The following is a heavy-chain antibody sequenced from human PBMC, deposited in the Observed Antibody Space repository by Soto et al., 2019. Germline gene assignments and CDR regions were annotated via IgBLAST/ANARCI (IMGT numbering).Heavy chain of an antibody. D-gene: IGHD3-10*02. CDR2: IYYSGST. V-gene: IGHV4-59*08. J-gene: IGHJ4*02. CDR1: DGSISSYY. CDR3: ARHLFGQLLG. Sequence: PSETLSLTCTVSDGSISSYYWSWIRQPPGKGLEWIGYIYYSGSTNYNPSLKSRVTISIDMSKSLFSLQLSSVTAADTAVYYCARHLFGQLLGWGQGTLVTVSS.